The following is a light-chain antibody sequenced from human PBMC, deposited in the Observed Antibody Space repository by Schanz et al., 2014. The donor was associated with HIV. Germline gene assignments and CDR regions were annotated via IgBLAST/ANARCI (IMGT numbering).Light chain of an antibody. V-gene: IGLV1-47*01. Sequence: QSVLTQPPSASGTPGQRVTISCSGSDSNIGDNDAYWYQQFPGTAPKLLIHTNNQRPSGVPDRFSGSKSGTSASLAISVLRSYDEGDFYCATWDDSLSGYVFGTGTKLT. CDR2: TNN. CDR1: DSNIGDND. CDR3: ATWDDSLSGYV. J-gene: IGLJ1*01.